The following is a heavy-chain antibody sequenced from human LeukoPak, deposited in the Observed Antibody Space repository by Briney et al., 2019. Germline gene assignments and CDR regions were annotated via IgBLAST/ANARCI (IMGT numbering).Heavy chain of an antibody. CDR2: IYSGGPT. J-gene: IGHJ3*01. Sequence: GGSLRLSCAASGFTVSDTYMTWVRQAPGKGLEWVSSIYSGGPTHYTESVKGRFTISRDNSMSTLYLQMNSLRAEDTAVYFCARSEWDRLRRAFDVWGRGTMVTVSS. CDR3: ARSEWDRLRRAFDV. CDR1: GFTVSDTY. V-gene: IGHV3-53*01. D-gene: IGHD1-26*01.